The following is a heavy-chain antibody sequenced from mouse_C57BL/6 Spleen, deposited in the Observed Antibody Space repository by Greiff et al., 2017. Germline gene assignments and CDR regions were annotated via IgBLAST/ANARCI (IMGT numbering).Heavy chain of an antibody. CDR3: ARPLNYYGSSPLGY. J-gene: IGHJ4*01. CDR1: GYTFTSYW. Sequence: QVQLQQPGAELVMPGASVKLSCKASGYTFTSYWMHWVKQRPGQGLEWIGEIDPSDSYTNYNQKFKGKSTLTVDKSSSTAYMQLSSLTSEDSAVYYCARPLNYYGSSPLGYWGQGTSVTVSS. V-gene: IGHV1-69*01. CDR2: IDPSDSYT. D-gene: IGHD1-1*01.